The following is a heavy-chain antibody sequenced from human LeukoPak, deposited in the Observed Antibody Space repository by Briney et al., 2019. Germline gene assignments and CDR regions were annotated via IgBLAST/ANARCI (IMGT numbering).Heavy chain of an antibody. CDR1: GYSISSGYY. CDR2: IYHSGST. D-gene: IGHD3-3*01. CDR3: ARFRVRSTNDY. Sequence: SETLSLTCTVSGYSISSGYYWGWIRPPPGKGLEWIGSIYHSGSTYYNPSLKSRVTISVDTSKNQFSLKLSSVTAADTAVYYCARFRVRSTNDYWGQGTLVTVSS. V-gene: IGHV4-38-2*02. J-gene: IGHJ4*02.